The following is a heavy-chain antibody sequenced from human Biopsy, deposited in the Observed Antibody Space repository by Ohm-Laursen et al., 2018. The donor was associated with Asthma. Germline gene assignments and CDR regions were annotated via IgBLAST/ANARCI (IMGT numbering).Heavy chain of an antibody. CDR3: ASGPEWSGLDV. CDR2: IPQGGAP. V-gene: IGHV4-34*01. Sequence: SETLPLTCALSGGPLRGYVWAWIRQPPGKGLEWIGEIPQGGAPAVNPSLKSRVTISMDPSKSQFYLSLRSMTAADTAVYYCASGPEWSGLDVWGQGTTVTVSS. D-gene: IGHD1-14*01. J-gene: IGHJ6*02. CDR1: GGPLRGYV.